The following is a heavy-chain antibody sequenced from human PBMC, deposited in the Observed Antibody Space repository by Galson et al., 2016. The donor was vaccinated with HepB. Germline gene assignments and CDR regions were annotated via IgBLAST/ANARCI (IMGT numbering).Heavy chain of an antibody. J-gene: IGHJ3*02. CDR3: ARGDFPTFFYGSTSRSPMGQTGLGFDI. D-gene: IGHD3-3*02. CDR2: IYYTGTT. CDR1: GGSLNSEGFS. V-gene: IGHV4-30-2*06. Sequence: TLSLTCTVSGGSLNSEGFSWSWVRQSPGKGLEGGAYIYYTGTTFYNPSLKSPVNISMDRSKNLFTRRLNSVTAADTAVYFCARGDFPTFFYGSTSRSPMGQTGLGFDIWGQGTLVTVS.